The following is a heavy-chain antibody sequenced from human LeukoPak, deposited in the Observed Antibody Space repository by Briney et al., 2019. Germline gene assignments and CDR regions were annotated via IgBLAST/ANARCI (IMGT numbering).Heavy chain of an antibody. V-gene: IGHV3-23*01. D-gene: IGHD6-19*01. J-gene: IGHJ4*02. CDR3: AKIDSPRVGWRAPFDY. CDR2: ISGAGRET. Sequence: GGSLRLSCEASGFTFGGSAMRWVRQAPGKGLEWISDISGAGRETYYADSAKGRFTISRDNSKNTLYLQLNSLGAEDTAVYFCAKIDSPRVGWRAPFDYWGQGTLVTVSS. CDR1: GFTFGGSA.